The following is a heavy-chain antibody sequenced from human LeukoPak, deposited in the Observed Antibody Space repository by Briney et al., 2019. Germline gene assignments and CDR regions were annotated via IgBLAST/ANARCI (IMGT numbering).Heavy chain of an antibody. J-gene: IGHJ4*02. CDR3: AKGRGLFPSSNDC. CDR1: GFTSSNYA. V-gene: IGHV3-23*01. D-gene: IGHD3-10*01. CDR2: ITGSGANT. Sequence: GGSLRLSCAASGFTSSNYAMTWVRQAPGKGLEWVSSITGSGANTYYADSVKGRFTISRDNSKRILYLQMNSLRAEDTAVYYCAKGRGLFPSSNDCWGQGTLVTVSS.